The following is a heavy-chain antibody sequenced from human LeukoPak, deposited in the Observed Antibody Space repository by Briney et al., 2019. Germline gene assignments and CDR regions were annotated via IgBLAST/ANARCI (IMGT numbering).Heavy chain of an antibody. Sequence: GGSLRLSCAASEFTFSSYGMHWVRQAPGKGLEWVAVISHDGSNKYYADSVKGRFTISSDNSRNTLYLQMNSLRVEDSAVYYCAKDLRAYSFPVTGYWGQGTLVTVSS. CDR3: AKDLRAYSFPVTGY. CDR2: ISHDGSNK. D-gene: IGHD5-18*01. V-gene: IGHV3-30*18. J-gene: IGHJ4*02. CDR1: EFTFSSYG.